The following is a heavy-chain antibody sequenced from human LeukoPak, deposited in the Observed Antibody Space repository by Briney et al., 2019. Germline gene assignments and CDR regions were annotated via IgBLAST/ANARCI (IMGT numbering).Heavy chain of an antibody. CDR2: MYTSGST. D-gene: IGHD3-10*01. Sequence: SETLSLTCTVSGGSISSGSYYWSWIRQPAGKGLEWIGRMYTSGSTNYNPSLKSRVTISVATSKNQFSLKLSSVTAADTAVYYCARGIRGVMGNWFDPWGQGTLVTVSS. V-gene: IGHV4-61*02. CDR1: GGSISSGSYY. CDR3: ARGIRGVMGNWFDP. J-gene: IGHJ5*02.